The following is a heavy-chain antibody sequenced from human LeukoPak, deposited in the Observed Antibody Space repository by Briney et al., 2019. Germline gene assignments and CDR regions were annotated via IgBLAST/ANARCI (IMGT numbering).Heavy chain of an antibody. CDR2: IYPGDSDT. CDR3: ARQILWFGAYYFDY. CDR1: RYSFTSYW. D-gene: IGHD3-10*01. Sequence: GESLKISCKGSRYSFTSYWIGWVCQMPGKGLEWMGIIYPGDSDTRYSPSFQGQVTISADKSISTAYLQWSSLKASDTAMYYCARQILWFGAYYFDYWGQGTLVTVSS. J-gene: IGHJ4*02. V-gene: IGHV5-51*01.